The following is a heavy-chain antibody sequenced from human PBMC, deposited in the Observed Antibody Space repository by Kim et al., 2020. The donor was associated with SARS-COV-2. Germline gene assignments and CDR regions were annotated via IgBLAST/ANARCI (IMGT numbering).Heavy chain of an antibody. Sequence: ASVKVSCKASGYTFTSYGISWVRQAPGQGLEWMGWISAYNGNTNYAQKLQGRVTMTTDTSTSTAYMELRSLRSDDTAVYYCAREGEAVIAAAANYYGMDVWGQGTTVTVSS. CDR1: GYTFTSYG. J-gene: IGHJ6*02. V-gene: IGHV1-18*01. CDR3: AREGEAVIAAAANYYGMDV. D-gene: IGHD6-13*01. CDR2: ISAYNGNT.